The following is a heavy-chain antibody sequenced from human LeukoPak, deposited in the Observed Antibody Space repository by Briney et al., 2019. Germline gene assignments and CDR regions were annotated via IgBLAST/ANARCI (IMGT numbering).Heavy chain of an antibody. J-gene: IGHJ4*02. CDR1: GFTFSSYA. CDR3: ARGPFHVIPLPFDY. D-gene: IGHD2-21*01. CDR2: ISYDGSNK. Sequence: GRSLILSCAASGFTFSSYAMHWVRQAPGKGLEWVAVISYDGSNKYYADSVKGRFTISRDNSKNTLYLQMNSLRAEDTAVYYCARGPFHVIPLPFDYWGQGTLVTVSS. V-gene: IGHV3-30-3*01.